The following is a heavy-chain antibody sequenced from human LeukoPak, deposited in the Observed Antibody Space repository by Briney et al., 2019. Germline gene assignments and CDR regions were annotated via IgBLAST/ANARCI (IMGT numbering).Heavy chain of an antibody. CDR2: IYTSGST. J-gene: IGHJ6*02. CDR1: GGSISSYY. CDR3: ARESVVVAATENYYYYGMDV. V-gene: IGHV4-4*07. Sequence: SETLSLTCTVSGGSISSYYWSWIRQPAGKGLEWIERIYTSGSTNYNPSLKSRVTMSVDTSKNQFSLKLSSVTAADTAVYYCARESVVVAATENYYYYGMDVWGQGTTVTVSS. D-gene: IGHD2-15*01.